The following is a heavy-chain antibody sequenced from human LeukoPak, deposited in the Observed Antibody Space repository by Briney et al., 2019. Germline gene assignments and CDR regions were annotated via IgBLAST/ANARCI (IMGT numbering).Heavy chain of an antibody. CDR3: AKSYFDYSTYYSYYFNL. V-gene: IGHV4-4*09. D-gene: IGHD4-11*01. Sequence: SEALSLTCTVSGGSISGGYWSWIRQPPGRGLEWIGYVYTSGSTNYNPSLKSRVTISVDTSRSQFALKLSSVTAADTAVYYCAKSYFDYSTYYSYYFNLWGQGALVTVSS. J-gene: IGHJ4*02. CDR1: GGSISGGY. CDR2: VYTSGST.